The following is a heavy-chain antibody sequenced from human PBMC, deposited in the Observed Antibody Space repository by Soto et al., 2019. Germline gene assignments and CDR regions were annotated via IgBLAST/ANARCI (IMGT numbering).Heavy chain of an antibody. CDR2: ISTTGETT. D-gene: IGHD3-22*01. Sequence: EVQLLESGGGLVQPGGSLRLSCEASGFTFSNQAMSWVRQTPGKGLEWVSGISTTGETTFYIDSVRGRFTISKDISKNSLSLQLDSLGVEDTAVYFCVKDDGGYPSTAPHWGQGTLVTVSS. J-gene: IGHJ4*02. V-gene: IGHV3-23*01. CDR3: VKDDGGYPSTAPH. CDR1: GFTFSNQA.